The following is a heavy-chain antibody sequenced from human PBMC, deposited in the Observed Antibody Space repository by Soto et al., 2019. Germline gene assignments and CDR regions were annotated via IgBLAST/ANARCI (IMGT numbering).Heavy chain of an antibody. Sequence: QVQLVQSGAEVKKPGAAVKVSCKASGYTFTSYYMHWVRQAPGQGLEWMGIINPSGGSTSYAQKVHRRDTMTRETSTRTVDTELSSLKSEDTTVSYCASESRVLGYCSGGSCTGGGFDIWGQGTMVTVSA. CDR1: GYTFTSYY. J-gene: IGHJ3*02. D-gene: IGHD2-15*01. CDR2: INPSGGST. CDR3: ASESRVLGYCSGGSCTGGGFDI. V-gene: IGHV1-46*01.